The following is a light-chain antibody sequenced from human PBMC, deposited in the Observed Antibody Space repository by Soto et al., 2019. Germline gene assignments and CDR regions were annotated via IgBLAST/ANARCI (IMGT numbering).Light chain of an antibody. CDR1: SGSIASNY. V-gene: IGLV6-57*04. J-gene: IGLJ2*01. Sequence: NFMLTQPHSVSESPGKTVTISCTRSSGSIASNYVQWYQQRPGSAPTTVIYEDNQRPSGVPDRFSCSIDSSSNSASLTISGLKTEDEADYYCQSYDSSNVVFGGGTKLIVL. CDR3: QSYDSSNVV. CDR2: EDN.